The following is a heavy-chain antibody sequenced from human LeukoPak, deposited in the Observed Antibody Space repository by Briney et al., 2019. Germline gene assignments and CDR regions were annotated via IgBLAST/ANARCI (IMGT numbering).Heavy chain of an antibody. CDR3: AKDGFLLALVSH. CDR2: ISGSGANT. Sequence: GGSLRLSCAASGFTFSTYAMSWVRQAPGKGLEWVSTISGSGANTYYADSVRGRFTISRDNSKNTLYLHMNSLRAEDTAVYYCAKDGFLLALVSHWGQGTLVTVSS. V-gene: IGHV3-23*01. D-gene: IGHD3-10*01. CDR1: GFTFSTYA. J-gene: IGHJ4*02.